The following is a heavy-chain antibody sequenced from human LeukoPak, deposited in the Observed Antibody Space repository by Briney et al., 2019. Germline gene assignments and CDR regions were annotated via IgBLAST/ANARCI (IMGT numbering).Heavy chain of an antibody. CDR3: ARMSGSHIDY. CDR2: IWYDGSKK. D-gene: IGHD1-26*01. CDR1: GFTFSSNG. Sequence: GGSPRLSCAASGFTFSSNGMHWVRQAPGKGLEWVAVIWYDGSKKYYADSVKGRFTISRDNSKNTLDLQMDILRAEDTAVYYCARMSGSHIDYWGQGTLVTVSS. J-gene: IGHJ4*02. V-gene: IGHV3-33*01.